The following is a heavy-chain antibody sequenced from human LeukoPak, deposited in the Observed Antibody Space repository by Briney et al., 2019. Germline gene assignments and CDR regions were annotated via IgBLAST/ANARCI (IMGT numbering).Heavy chain of an antibody. V-gene: IGHV4-38-2*01. CDR3: ARAYSNAWYSYFHH. CDR1: GYSISSRYC. CDR2: IYHSGST. J-gene: IGHJ1*01. D-gene: IGHD6-19*01. Sequence: PSETLSLTCAVSGYSISSRYCWGWIRQPPGKGLEWIGNIYHSGSTYYNPSLKSRLTISLDTSKNQFSLNLSSVTAADTAVYYCARAYSNAWYSYFHHWGQGTLVTVSS.